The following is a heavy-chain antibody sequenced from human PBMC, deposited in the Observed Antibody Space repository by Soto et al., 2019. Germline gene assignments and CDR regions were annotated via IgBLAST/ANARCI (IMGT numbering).Heavy chain of an antibody. CDR3: AKGAGSDSGRY. D-gene: IGHD3-10*01. Sequence: EVQLLESGGGWVQPGGSLRLSCAASGFTFSSYAMNWVRQAPGKGLEWVSAISGSGGSTYYADSVKGRFTICRDNSKNTLCLQMNSLRADDTAVYYCAKGAGSDSGRYWGQGTLVTVSS. J-gene: IGHJ4*02. V-gene: IGHV3-23*01. CDR2: ISGSGGST. CDR1: GFTFSSYA.